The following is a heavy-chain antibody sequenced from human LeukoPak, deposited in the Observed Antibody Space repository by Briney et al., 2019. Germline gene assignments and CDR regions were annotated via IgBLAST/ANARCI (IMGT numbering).Heavy chain of an antibody. D-gene: IGHD2-2*01. CDR3: AKGEYCSSTSCSAFDY. Sequence: PGGFLRLSCTASGITFSSYAMNWVRQAPGKGLEWVSGISGSGVTTNYADSVKGRFTISRDNSKNTLYLQMNSLRAEDTAVYYCAKGEYCSSTSCSAFDYWGQGTLVTVSS. J-gene: IGHJ4*02. CDR2: ISGSGVTT. V-gene: IGHV3-23*01. CDR1: GITFSSYA.